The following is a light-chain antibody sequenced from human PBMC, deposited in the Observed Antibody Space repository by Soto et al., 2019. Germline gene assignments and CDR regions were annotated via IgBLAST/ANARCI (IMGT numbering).Light chain of an antibody. CDR2: DAS. CDR3: QQYGSSPYT. CDR1: QSVSSTY. V-gene: IGKV3-20*01. Sequence: EIVLTQSPGTLSLSPGERATLSCRTSQSVSSTYLAWYQQKPGQAPRLLIYDASSRATGIPDRFSGSGSGTDFSLTISRLEPEDFAVDYCQQYGSSPYTFGLWNNRDIK. J-gene: IGKJ2*01.